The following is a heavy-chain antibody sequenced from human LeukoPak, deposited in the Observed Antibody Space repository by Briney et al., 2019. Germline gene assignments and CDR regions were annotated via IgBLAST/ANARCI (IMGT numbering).Heavy chain of an antibody. Sequence: GGSLRLSCAASGFTFTSYAMSWVRQAPGKGLEWVSALSGSGGSTYYADSVKGRFTISRDNSKNTLYLQMSSLRDEDTAVYYCAKGPSDFWSGYYAAYYFDYWGQGTLVTVSS. CDR1: GFTFTSYA. D-gene: IGHD3-3*01. CDR2: LSGSGGST. V-gene: IGHV3-23*01. CDR3: AKGPSDFWSGYYAAYYFDY. J-gene: IGHJ4*02.